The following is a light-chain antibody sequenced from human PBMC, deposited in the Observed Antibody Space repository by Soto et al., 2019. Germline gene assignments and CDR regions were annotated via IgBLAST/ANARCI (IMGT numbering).Light chain of an antibody. V-gene: IGKV3-11*01. Sequence: EVVLTQSPGTLSLSPGERATLSCRASQSVSSYLAWYQQKPGQAPRLLIYDASNRATGIPARFIGSGSGTDFTLTISSLEPEDFAVYYCQQRSNWPPSITFGQGTRLEIK. CDR3: QQRSNWPPSIT. J-gene: IGKJ5*01. CDR2: DAS. CDR1: QSVSSY.